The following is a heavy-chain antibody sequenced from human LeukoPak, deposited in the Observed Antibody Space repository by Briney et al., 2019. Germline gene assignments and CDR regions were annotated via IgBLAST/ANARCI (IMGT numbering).Heavy chain of an antibody. CDR3: AREGYSSSWYEDDAFDI. V-gene: IGHV4-30-4*01. CDR2: IYYSGST. Sequence: SETPSLTCTVSGGSISSGDYYWSWIRQPPGKGLEWIGYIYYSGSTYYNPSLKSRVTISVDTSKNQFSLKLSSVTAADTAVYYCAREGYSSSWYEDDAFDIWGQGTMVTVSS. J-gene: IGHJ3*02. CDR1: GGSISSGDYY. D-gene: IGHD6-13*01.